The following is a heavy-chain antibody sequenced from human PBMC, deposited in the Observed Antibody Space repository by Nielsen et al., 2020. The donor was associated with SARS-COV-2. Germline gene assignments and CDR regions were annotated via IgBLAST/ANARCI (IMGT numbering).Heavy chain of an antibody. CDR3: AREGLGDFWSGYYQEDYYYGMDV. Sequence: WIRQPPGKGLEWVSSISSSSSYIYYADSVKGRFTISRDNSRKTLYLQMNSLRAEDTAVYYCAREGLGDFWSGYYQEDYYYGMDVWGQGTTVTVSS. J-gene: IGHJ6*02. CDR2: ISSSSSYI. V-gene: IGHV3-21*01. D-gene: IGHD3-3*01.